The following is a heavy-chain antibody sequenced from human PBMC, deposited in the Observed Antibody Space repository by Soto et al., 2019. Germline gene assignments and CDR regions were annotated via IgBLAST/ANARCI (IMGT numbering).Heavy chain of an antibody. CDR3: VRSYGVVLGAIVDS. Sequence: QIQLLQSGGEVKKPGASVKVSCKASGYTFTMFGISWVRQAPGQGLEWMGWISAYNGNTKDAQKFQDRVTMTTDTSTNTAYMELRSLRSDDTAIYYCVRSYGVVLGAIVDSWGQGTVVTVSS. CDR2: ISAYNGNT. J-gene: IGHJ4*02. CDR1: GYTFTMFG. V-gene: IGHV1-18*01. D-gene: IGHD2-15*01.